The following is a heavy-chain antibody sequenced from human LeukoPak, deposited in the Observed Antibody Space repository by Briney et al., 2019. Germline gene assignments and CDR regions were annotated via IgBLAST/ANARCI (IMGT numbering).Heavy chain of an antibody. D-gene: IGHD5-18*01. CDR1: GGSISSGDYY. J-gene: IGHJ6*03. Sequence: PSETLSLTCTVSGGSISSGDYYWSWIRQPPGKGLEWIGYIYYSGSTYYNPSLKSRVTISVDTSKNQFSLKLSSVTAADTAVYYCARSQRWEVAMVYYYYYMDVWGKGTTVTVSS. V-gene: IGHV4-30-4*08. CDR2: IYYSGST. CDR3: ARSQRWEVAMVYYYYYMDV.